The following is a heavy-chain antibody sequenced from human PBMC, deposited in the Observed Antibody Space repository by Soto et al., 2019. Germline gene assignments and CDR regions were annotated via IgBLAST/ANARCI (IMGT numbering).Heavy chain of an antibody. Sequence: EVPLLESGGGLVQPGGSLSLSCAGSGFSFSSYAMSWVRQAPGKGLEWVSAISGSAGSTYYADAVKGRFTISRDNSQHTLYLHMTSLRAEDTAVYSCAKDQFRQQLGQPFDYWGQGTMVTVSA. J-gene: IGHJ4*02. D-gene: IGHD6-13*01. V-gene: IGHV3-23*01. CDR2: ISGSAGST. CDR3: AKDQFRQQLGQPFDY. CDR1: GFSFSSYA.